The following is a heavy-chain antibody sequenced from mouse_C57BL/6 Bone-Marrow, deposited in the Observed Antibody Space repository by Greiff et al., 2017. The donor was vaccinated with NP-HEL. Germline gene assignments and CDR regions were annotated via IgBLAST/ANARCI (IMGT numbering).Heavy chain of an antibody. V-gene: IGHV2-9-1*01. J-gene: IGHJ3*01. CDR1: GFSLTSYA. D-gene: IGHD2-4*01. CDR3: ARTPYYDYDEGFAY. CDR2: IWTGGGT. Sequence: VKLVESGPGLVAPSQSLSITCTVSGFSLTSYAISWVRQPPGKGLEWLGVIWTGGGTNYNSALKSRLSISKDNSKSQVFLKMNSLQTDDTARYYCARTPYYDYDEGFAYWGQGTLVTVSA.